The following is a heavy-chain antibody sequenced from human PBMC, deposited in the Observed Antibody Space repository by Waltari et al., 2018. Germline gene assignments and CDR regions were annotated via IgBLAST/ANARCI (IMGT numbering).Heavy chain of an antibody. J-gene: IGHJ6*02. V-gene: IGHV1-8*03. Sequence: QVQLVQSGAEVKKPGASVKVSCKASGYTFTSYDINWVRQATGQGLEWMGWMNPNSGNTGYAQKFQGRVTITRNTSISTAYMELSSLRSEDTAVYYCARSYNYYDSSGYYGMDVWGQGTTVTVSS. D-gene: IGHD3-22*01. CDR3: ARSYNYYDSSGYYGMDV. CDR1: GYTFTSYD. CDR2: MNPNSGNT.